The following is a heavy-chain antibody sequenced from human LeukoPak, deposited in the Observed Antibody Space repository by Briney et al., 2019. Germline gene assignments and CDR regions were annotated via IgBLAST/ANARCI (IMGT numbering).Heavy chain of an antibody. D-gene: IGHD6-13*01. CDR1: GFTFSSYA. Sequence: GGSLRLSCAASGFTFSSYAMSWVRQAPGKGLEWVSAISGSGGSTYYADSVKGRFTISRDNSKNTLYLQMNSLRAEDTAVYYCAELSSWYTDWEYYFDYWGQGTLVTVSS. J-gene: IGHJ4*02. CDR2: ISGSGGST. CDR3: AELSSWYTDWEYYFDY. V-gene: IGHV3-23*01.